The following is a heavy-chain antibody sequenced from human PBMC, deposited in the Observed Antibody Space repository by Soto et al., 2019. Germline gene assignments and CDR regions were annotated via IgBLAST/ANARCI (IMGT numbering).Heavy chain of an antibody. Sequence: XSVKVSCKASGYSLTGYYMHWVRQAPGQGLEWTGWINPNSGGTNYAQKFQGRVTMTRDTSISTAYMELSRPRSDDTAVYYCARGGPDYPILTGTRGPWFDPCGQRTLVTVSS. CDR1: GYSLTGYY. V-gene: IGHV1-2*02. J-gene: IGHJ5*02. CDR3: ARGGPDYPILTGTRGPWFDP. D-gene: IGHD3-9*01. CDR2: INPNSGGT.